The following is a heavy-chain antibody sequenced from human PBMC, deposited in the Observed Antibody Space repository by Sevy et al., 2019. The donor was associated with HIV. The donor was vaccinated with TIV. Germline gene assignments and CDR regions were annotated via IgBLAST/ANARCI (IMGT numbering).Heavy chain of an antibody. J-gene: IGHJ4*02. D-gene: IGHD3-22*01. Sequence: GGSLRLSCAASGFTFGSYAMSWVRQAPGKGLEWVSAISGSGGITDYADSVKGRFTFSRDDSKNTLYLQMNSLRAEDTAVYYCAREFYYDVTGYVRGYFHYWGQGTLVTVSS. CDR1: GFTFGSYA. CDR2: ISGSGGIT. V-gene: IGHV3-23*01. CDR3: AREFYYDVTGYVRGYFHY.